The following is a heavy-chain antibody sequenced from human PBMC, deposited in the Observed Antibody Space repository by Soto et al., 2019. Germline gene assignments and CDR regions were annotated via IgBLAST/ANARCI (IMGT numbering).Heavy chain of an antibody. CDR2: IYYSGST. V-gene: IGHV4-31*03. Sequence: QVQLQESGPGLVKPSQTLSLTCTVSGGSISSGGYYWSWIRQHPGKGLEWIGYIYYSGSTYYNPSLMSRVTISVDTAKNQFSLKLSSVAAADPAVYYCAREQGYYDSSGYAPNWFDPWGQGTLVTVSP. J-gene: IGHJ5*02. CDR3: AREQGYYDSSGYAPNWFDP. D-gene: IGHD3-22*01. CDR1: GGSISSGGYY.